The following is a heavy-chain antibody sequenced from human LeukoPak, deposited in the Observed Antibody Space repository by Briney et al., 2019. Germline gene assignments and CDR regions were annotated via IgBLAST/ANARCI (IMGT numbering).Heavy chain of an antibody. D-gene: IGHD2-2*01. V-gene: IGHV3-11*01. CDR3: AKERLGYCSSTSCAYFDY. CDR2: ISSTGITK. J-gene: IGHJ4*02. CDR1: GFTSSDYY. Sequence: GGSLRLSCAASGFTSSDYYMSWIRQAPGKGLEWVSYISSTGITKYYADSVKGRFTISRDNSKNTLYLQMNSLRAEDTAVYYCAKERLGYCSSTSCAYFDYWGQGTLVTVSS.